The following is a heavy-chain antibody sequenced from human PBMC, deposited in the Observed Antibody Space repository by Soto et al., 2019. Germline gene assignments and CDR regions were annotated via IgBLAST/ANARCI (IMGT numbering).Heavy chain of an antibody. CDR1: GGSISSSSYY. Sequence: QLQLQESGPGLVKPSETLSITCTVSGGSISSSSYYWGWIRQPPVKGLEWIGSNYCSGGTFYNPSLKSRRTIPVNTSKNQFSPMLRSVTAADTAVYYCERLVRSSGWHNYDYGMDVWGQGTTVTVSS. CDR2: NYCSGGT. J-gene: IGHJ6*02. D-gene: IGHD6-19*01. CDR3: ERLVRSSGWHNYDYGMDV. V-gene: IGHV4-39*01.